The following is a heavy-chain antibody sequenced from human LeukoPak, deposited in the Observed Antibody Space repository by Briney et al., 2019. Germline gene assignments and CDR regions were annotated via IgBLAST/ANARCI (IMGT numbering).Heavy chain of an antibody. CDR3: AREMGRYYGMDV. D-gene: IGHD2-8*01. CDR2: ISSGSSAT. CDR1: GGSISSSSYY. J-gene: IGHJ6*02. Sequence: LSLTCTVSGGSISSSSYYWGWIRQPPGKGLEWVSHISSGSSATYYADSVKGRFTISRDNAKNSLYLQMNSLRAEDTAVYYCAREMGRYYGMDVWGQGTTVTVSS. V-gene: IGHV3-11*06.